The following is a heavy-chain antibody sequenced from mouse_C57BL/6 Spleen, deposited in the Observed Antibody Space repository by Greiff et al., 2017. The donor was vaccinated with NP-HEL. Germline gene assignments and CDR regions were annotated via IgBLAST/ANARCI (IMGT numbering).Heavy chain of an antibody. CDR2: IYPGDGDT. D-gene: IGHD1-1*02. V-gene: IGHV1-82*01. J-gene: IGHJ4*01. CDR1: GYAFTSSW. CDR3: ARWGVVAPCYANEY. Sequence: VQRVESGPELVKPGASVKISCKASGYAFTSSWMNWVKQRPGKGLEWIGRIYPGDGDTNYNGKFKGKATLTVDKSSSTAYMQLSSLTSEDSAVYFCARWGVVAPCYANEYWGQGTSVTVSS.